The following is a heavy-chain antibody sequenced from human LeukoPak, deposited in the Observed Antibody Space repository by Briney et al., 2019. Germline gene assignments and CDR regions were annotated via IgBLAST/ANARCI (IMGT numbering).Heavy chain of an antibody. D-gene: IGHD6-13*01. CDR1: GFTFSDYY. J-gene: IGHJ6*03. CDR3: ARDSGPIAEDYMDV. V-gene: IGHV3-11*04. Sequence: GGSLRLSCAASGFTFSDYYMSWIRQAPGKGLEWVSYISSSGSTIYYADSVKGRFTISRDNAKNSLYLQMNSLRAEDTAVYYCARDSGPIAEDYMDVWGKGTTVTVSS. CDR2: ISSSGSTI.